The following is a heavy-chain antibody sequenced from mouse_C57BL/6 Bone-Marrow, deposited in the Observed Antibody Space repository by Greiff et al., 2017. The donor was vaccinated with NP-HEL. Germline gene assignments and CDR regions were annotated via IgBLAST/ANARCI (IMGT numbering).Heavy chain of an antibody. CDR1: GYTFTSYW. D-gene: IGHD1-1*01. Sequence: VQLQQPGAELVKPGASVKLSCKASGYTFTSYWMQWVKQRPGQGLEWIGEIDPSDSYTNYNQKFKGKATLTVDTSSSTAYMQLSRLTSEDSAVYYCARWGITTGRYYFDYWGQGTTLTVSS. J-gene: IGHJ2*01. CDR3: ARWGITTGRYYFDY. CDR2: IDPSDSYT. V-gene: IGHV1-50*01.